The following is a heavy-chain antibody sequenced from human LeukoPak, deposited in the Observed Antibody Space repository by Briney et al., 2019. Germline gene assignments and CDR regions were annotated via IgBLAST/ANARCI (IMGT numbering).Heavy chain of an antibody. Sequence: PGGPLRLSCAASGFTFSSYTMSWVRQAPGKGLEWVSAISGSGGTTFYADSVKGRFTISRDNANNTVYLRVNSLRAEDTALYYCAKGSCTGGNCRKDLEYWGQGTLVTVSS. D-gene: IGHD2-15*01. J-gene: IGHJ4*02. CDR2: ISGSGGTT. CDR3: AKGSCTGGNCRKDLEY. V-gene: IGHV3-23*01. CDR1: GFTFSSYT.